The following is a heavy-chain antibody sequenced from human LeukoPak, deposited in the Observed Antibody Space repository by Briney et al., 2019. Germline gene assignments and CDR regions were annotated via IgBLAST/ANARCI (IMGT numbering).Heavy chain of an antibody. J-gene: IGHJ4*02. V-gene: IGHV1-18*01. CDR2: ISAYNGNT. Sequence: ASVKVSFKASGYTFTSYGISWVRQAPGQGLEWMGWISAYNGNTNYAQKLQGRVTMTTDTSTSTAYMELRSLRSDDTAVYYCARDVAWVSGSYRHFDYWGQGTLVTVSS. CDR3: ARDVAWVSGSYRHFDY. CDR1: GYTFTSYG. D-gene: IGHD1-26*01.